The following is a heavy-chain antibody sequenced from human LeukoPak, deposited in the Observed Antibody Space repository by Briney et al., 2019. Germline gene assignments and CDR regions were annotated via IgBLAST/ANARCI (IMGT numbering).Heavy chain of an antibody. CDR2: IYYSGTT. V-gene: IGHV4-59*08. Sequence: SETLSLTCTVSGGSISSGYWSWIRQSPGKGLEWIGDIYYSGTTDYNPSLRSRITISVDTSENQFSLRLTSVTAADTAVYYCVKHARRGVRYFDWLVIDHWGQGTLVTVSS. D-gene: IGHD3-9*01. CDR3: VKHARRGVRYFDWLVIDH. CDR1: GGSISSGY. J-gene: IGHJ4*02.